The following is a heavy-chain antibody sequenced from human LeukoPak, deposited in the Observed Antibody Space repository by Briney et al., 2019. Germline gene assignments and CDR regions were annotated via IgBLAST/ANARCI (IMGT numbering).Heavy chain of an antibody. CDR3: ASKWVTYYYNSSAYHYPTDVFDI. Sequence: ASVKVSCKTSGYTFTDNYIHWVRQAPGLGLEWMGWITPNTGGTNYAQRFQGRVTMTRDTSITTAYMELSRLRFEDTAVYYCASKWVTYYYNSSAYHYPTDVFDIWGQGTMVTVSS. CDR1: GYTFTDNY. J-gene: IGHJ3*02. D-gene: IGHD3-22*01. V-gene: IGHV1-2*02. CDR2: ITPNTGGT.